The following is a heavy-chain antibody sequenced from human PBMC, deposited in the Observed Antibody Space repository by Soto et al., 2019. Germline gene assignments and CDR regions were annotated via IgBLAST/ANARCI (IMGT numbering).Heavy chain of an antibody. Sequence: GASVKVSCKASGYTFTGYYMHWVRQAPGQGLEWMGWINPNSGGTNYAQKFQGWVTMTRDTSISTAYMELSRLRSDDTAVYYCARGPSGLRLGELSLYLYYYYGMDVWGQRTTVTVSS. V-gene: IGHV1-2*04. D-gene: IGHD3-16*02. CDR1: GYTFTGYY. CDR2: INPNSGGT. CDR3: ARGPSGLRLGELSLYLYYYYGMDV. J-gene: IGHJ6*02.